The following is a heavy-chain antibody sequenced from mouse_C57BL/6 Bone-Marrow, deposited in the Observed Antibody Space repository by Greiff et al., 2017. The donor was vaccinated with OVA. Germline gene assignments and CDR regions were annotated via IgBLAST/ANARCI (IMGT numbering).Heavy chain of an antibody. Sequence: VQLQQSGAELVKPGASVKISCKASGYAFSSYWMNWVKQRPGKGLEWIGQIYPGDGDTNYNGKFKGKATMTADKSSSTAYMQLSCLTSEDSAVYFCARDYCGSSSSWYFDVWGTGTTVTVSS. J-gene: IGHJ1*03. CDR1: GYAFSSYW. V-gene: IGHV1-80*01. CDR2: IYPGDGDT. D-gene: IGHD1-1*01. CDR3: ARDYCGSSSSWYFDV.